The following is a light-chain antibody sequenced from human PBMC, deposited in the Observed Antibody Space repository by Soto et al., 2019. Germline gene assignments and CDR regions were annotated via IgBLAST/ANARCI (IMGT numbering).Light chain of an antibody. Sequence: QSALTQPASVSGSPGQSITISCTGTGSDVGSYNLVSWYQHHPGIVPRLMIYEGTKRPSGVSNRFSGSRSGNTASLTISGLQAEDEADYYCSSHTLSRALQVFGTGTKVTVL. V-gene: IGLV2-14*02. CDR1: GSDVGSYNL. CDR2: EGT. CDR3: SSHTLSRALQV. J-gene: IGLJ1*01.